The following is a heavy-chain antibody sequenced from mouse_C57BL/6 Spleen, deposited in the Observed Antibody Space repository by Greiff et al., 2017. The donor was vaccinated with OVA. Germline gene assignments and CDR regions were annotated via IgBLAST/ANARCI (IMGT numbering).Heavy chain of an antibody. Sequence: QVQLQQPGAELVKPGASVKLSCKASGYTFTSYWMHWVKQRPGRGLEWIGRIDPNSGGTKYNEKFKSKATLTADKSSSTAYMELRSLTSEDSAVYFCARAVGPSLRGAMDYWGQGTSVTVSS. CDR3: ARAVGPSLRGAMDY. CDR2: IDPNSGGT. CDR1: GYTFTSYW. J-gene: IGHJ4*01. D-gene: IGHD1-1*01. V-gene: IGHV1-62-3*01.